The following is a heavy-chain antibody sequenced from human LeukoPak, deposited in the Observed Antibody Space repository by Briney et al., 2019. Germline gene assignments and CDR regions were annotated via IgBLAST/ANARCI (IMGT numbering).Heavy chain of an antibody. CDR2: ICTIISTT. D-gene: IGHD6-19*01. Sequence: GGSLRLSCAASGFTFGSYEMSWVRQAPGKGLEWVSYICTIISTTYYADSVKGRFTVSRDDAKSSLYLQMSSLRAEDTAVYYCARNVYDLRGQWLVPGFDYWGQGTLVTVSS. CDR1: GFTFGSYE. J-gene: IGHJ4*02. CDR3: ARNVYDLRGQWLVPGFDY. V-gene: IGHV3-48*03.